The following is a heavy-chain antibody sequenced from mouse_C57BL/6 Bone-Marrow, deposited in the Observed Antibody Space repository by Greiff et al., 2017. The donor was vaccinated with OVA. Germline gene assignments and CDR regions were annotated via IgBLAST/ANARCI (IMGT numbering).Heavy chain of an antibody. J-gene: IGHJ1*03. V-gene: IGHV5-17*01. CDR1: GFTFSDYG. CDR3: ARTTMLRYFDV. CDR2: ISSGCSTI. Sequence: EVKLVESGGGLVKPGGSLKLSCAASGFTFSDYGMHWVRQAPEKGLEWVAYISSGCSTIYYADTVTGRFTISRDNAKNTLFLQMTSLRSEDTAMYYCARTTMLRYFDVWGTGTTVTVSS. D-gene: IGHD2-1*01.